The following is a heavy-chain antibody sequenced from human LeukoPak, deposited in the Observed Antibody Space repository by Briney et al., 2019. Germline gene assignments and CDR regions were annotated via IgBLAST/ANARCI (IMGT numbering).Heavy chain of an antibody. V-gene: IGHV3-30*02. Sequence: GRTPSPSSAASGFTLRDYGMHWIRHAPGKGLKGVAFIRNDGSNEDYPDSVKGRFTISRDNSRNTLYLQMNSLSDEDTAVYYCAKGGSASHNWFDPWGQGTLVTVSS. CDR2: IRNDGSNE. CDR1: GFTLRDYG. D-gene: IGHD2-15*01. CDR3: AKGGSASHNWFDP. J-gene: IGHJ5*02.